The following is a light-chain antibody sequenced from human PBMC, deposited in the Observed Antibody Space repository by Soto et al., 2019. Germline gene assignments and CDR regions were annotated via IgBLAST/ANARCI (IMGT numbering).Light chain of an antibody. V-gene: IGKV3-20*01. CDR2: GTS. Sequence: EIVLTQSPGTLSLSPGERATLSCRASQTITSNYLAWYQQKPGQAPRLLIYGTSSRATGIPDRFSGSGSGTDFTLTISRLEPEDFAVYYCQQYGTSQFTFGPGTKVDHK. CDR1: QTITSNY. J-gene: IGKJ3*01. CDR3: QQYGTSQFT.